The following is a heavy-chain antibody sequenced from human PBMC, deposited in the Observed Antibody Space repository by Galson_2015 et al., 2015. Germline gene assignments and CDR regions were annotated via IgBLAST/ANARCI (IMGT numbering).Heavy chain of an antibody. D-gene: IGHD3-9*01. V-gene: IGHV3-7*01. CDR2: IKQDGSDK. Sequence: LRLSCAASGFPFRNFWMAWVRQAPGKGLEWVANIKQDGSDKYYVDTVKGRFTISRDNAENSLYLQMNSLRAEDSAVYYCAREVIFTGYQPMDVWGKGTTVTVSS. CDR1: GFPFRNFW. J-gene: IGHJ6*03. CDR3: AREVIFTGYQPMDV.